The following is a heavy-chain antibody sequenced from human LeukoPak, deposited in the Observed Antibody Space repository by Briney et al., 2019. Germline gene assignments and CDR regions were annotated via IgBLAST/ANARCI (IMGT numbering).Heavy chain of an antibody. CDR2: INHSGST. CDR1: GGSISSSSYY. J-gene: IGHJ5*02. V-gene: IGHV4-39*07. D-gene: IGHD4-11*01. CDR3: ARGRRGVYSNYVWVRSNWFDP. Sequence: SETLSLTCTVSGGSISSSSYYWSWIRQPPGKGLEWIGEINHSGSTNYNPSLKSRVTISVDTSKNQFSLKLSSVTAADTAVYYCARGRRGVYSNYVWVRSNWFDPWGQGTLVTVSS.